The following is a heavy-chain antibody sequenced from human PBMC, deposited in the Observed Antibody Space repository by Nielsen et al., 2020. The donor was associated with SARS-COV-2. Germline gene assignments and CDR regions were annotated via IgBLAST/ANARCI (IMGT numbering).Heavy chain of an antibody. V-gene: IGHV4-31*03. J-gene: IGHJ6*02. Sequence: SETLSLTCTVSGGSISSGGYYWSWIRQHPGKGLEWIGYIYYSGSTYYNPSLKSRVTISVDTSKNQFSLKLSSVTAADTAVYYCARDNRRPLLVRYYYYGMDVWGQGTTVTVSS. CDR2: IYYSGST. D-gene: IGHD2-21*02. CDR1: GGSISSGGYY. CDR3: ARDNRRPLLVRYYYYGMDV.